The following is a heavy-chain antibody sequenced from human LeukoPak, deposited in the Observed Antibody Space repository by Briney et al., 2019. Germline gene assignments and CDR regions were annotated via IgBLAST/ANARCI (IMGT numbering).Heavy chain of an antibody. CDR3: ARGYSSGWEYFQH. V-gene: IGHV3-21*01. D-gene: IGHD6-19*01. Sequence: GGSLRLSCAASGFTFSSYSMNWVRQAPGKGLEWVSSISSSSSYIYYADSVKGRFTISRDNAKNSLYLQMNSLRAEDTAVYYCARGYSSGWEYFQHWGQGTLVIVSS. J-gene: IGHJ1*01. CDR2: ISSSSSYI. CDR1: GFTFSSYS.